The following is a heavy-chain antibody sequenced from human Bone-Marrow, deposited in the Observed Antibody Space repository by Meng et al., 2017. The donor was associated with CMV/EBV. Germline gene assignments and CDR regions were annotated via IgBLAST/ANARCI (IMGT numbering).Heavy chain of an antibody. Sequence: GGSLRLSCAASGFTFSSYAMHWVRQAPGKGLEWVAVISYDGSNKYYADSVKGRFTISRDNSKNTLYLQMNSLRAGDTAVYYCASGMAARRPEGYYYYGIDAWGQGTTVTVSS. CDR1: GFTFSSYA. CDR3: ASGMAARRPEGYYYYGIDA. D-gene: IGHD6-13*01. V-gene: IGHV3-30-3*01. J-gene: IGHJ6*02. CDR2: ISYDGSNK.